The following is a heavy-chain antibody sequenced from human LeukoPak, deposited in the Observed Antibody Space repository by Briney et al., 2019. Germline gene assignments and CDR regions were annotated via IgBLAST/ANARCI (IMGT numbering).Heavy chain of an antibody. CDR2: INPNSGGT. Sequence: ASVKVSCKASIFADYYIYWVRQAPGQGLEWMGWINPNSGGTNYAQKFQGRVTMTRDTSISTAYMELSSLRSDDTAVYYCASRTLGLLRKGRPMDVWGKGTTVTVSS. CDR3: ASRTLGLLRKGRPMDV. J-gene: IGHJ6*03. D-gene: IGHD3-16*01. CDR1: IFADYY. V-gene: IGHV1-2*02.